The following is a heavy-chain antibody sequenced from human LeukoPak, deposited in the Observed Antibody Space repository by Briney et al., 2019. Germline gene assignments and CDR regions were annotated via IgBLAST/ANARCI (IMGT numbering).Heavy chain of an antibody. J-gene: IGHJ4*02. CDR3: ARGQRRQYYYDSSGYYCHFDY. V-gene: IGHV4-34*01. Sequence: SETLSLTCAVYGGSFSGYYWSWIRQPPGKGLEWIGEINHSGSTNYNSSLKSRVTISVDTSKNQFSLKLSSVTAADTAVYYCARGQRRQYYYDSSGYYCHFDYWGQGTLVTVSS. D-gene: IGHD3-22*01. CDR1: GGSFSGYY. CDR2: INHSGST.